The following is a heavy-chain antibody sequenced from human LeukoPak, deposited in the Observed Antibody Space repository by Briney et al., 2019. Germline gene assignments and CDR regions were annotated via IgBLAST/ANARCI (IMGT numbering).Heavy chain of an antibody. CDR3: ARGPGPADDGGGYCFDY. CDR2: INPSGGST. V-gene: IGHV1-46*01. D-gene: IGHD4/OR15-4a*01. J-gene: IGHJ4*02. Sequence: GASVKVSCKASGYTFTSYYLYGVRQAPGQGLEWGGVINPSGGSTTSAQKFQGRVTMTRDTSTSTVYMELRSLRSEDTAVYYCARGPGPADDGGGYCFDYWGQGTLVTVSS. CDR1: GYTFTSYY.